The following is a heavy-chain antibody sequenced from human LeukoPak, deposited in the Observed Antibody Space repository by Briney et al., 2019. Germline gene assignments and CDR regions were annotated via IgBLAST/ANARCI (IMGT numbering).Heavy chain of an antibody. CDR1: RFTFRNYA. CDR2: ISGSDDST. V-gene: IGHV3-23*01. Sequence: PGGSLRLSCAASRFTFRNYAVSWVRQAQGKGLEWVSAISGSDDSTYYADSVKGRFTISRDNSKNTLYLQMNSLRAEDTAVYYCAKDSRSAYYNYYYGMDVWGQGTTVTVSS. J-gene: IGHJ6*02. CDR3: AKDSRSAYYNYYYGMDV. D-gene: IGHD3-22*01.